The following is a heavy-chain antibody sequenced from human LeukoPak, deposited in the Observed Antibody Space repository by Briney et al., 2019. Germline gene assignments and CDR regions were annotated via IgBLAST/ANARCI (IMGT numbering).Heavy chain of an antibody. CDR2: INPNSGDT. J-gene: IGHJ5*02. Sequence: ASVKVSCKASGYTFTGYHIHWVRQAPGQGLEWMGRINPNSGDTNYAQKFQGRVTMTRDTSISTAYMELSRLRSDDTAVYYFARLPAYYDFWSGYSWFDPWGQGTLVTVSS. V-gene: IGHV1-2*06. D-gene: IGHD3-3*01. CDR1: GYTFTGYH. CDR3: ARLPAYYDFWSGYSWFDP.